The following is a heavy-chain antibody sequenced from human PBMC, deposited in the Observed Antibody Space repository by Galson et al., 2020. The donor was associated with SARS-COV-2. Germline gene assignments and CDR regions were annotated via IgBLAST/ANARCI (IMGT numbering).Heavy chain of an antibody. Sequence: SDNLSLTCVVYGESLREYYLTWISQPPGKDLEWIGELNSSRSTNYNPSPKRQITISVDTSKNHFSLKLSSVTSADTAVYYCAREENFFLVVTATRMCYFDYWGRGTLATVSS. J-gene: IGHJ4*02. CDR3: AREENFFLVVTATRMCYFDY. CDR2: LNSSRST. D-gene: IGHD2-21*02. CDR1: GESLREYY. V-gene: IGHV4-34*01.